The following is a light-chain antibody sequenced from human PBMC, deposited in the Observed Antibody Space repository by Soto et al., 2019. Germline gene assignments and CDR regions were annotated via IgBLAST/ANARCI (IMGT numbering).Light chain of an antibody. CDR3: SSYTSSSTLV. J-gene: IGLJ2*01. CDR2: EVL. V-gene: IGLV2-14*01. Sequence: QSALTQPASVSWSPGQSITISCTVTTSDVGVYKYVSWYQQYPGKAPKLMMYEVLNRPSGVSNRFSGSKSGNTAYLIISGLQAEDEADYYCSSYTSSSTLVFGGGTKVTVL. CDR1: TSDVGVYKY.